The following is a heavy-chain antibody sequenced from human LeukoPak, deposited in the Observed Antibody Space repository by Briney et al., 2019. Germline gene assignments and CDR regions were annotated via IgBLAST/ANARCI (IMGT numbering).Heavy chain of an antibody. CDR3: ARWVAVAAYFDY. Sequence: PGGSLRLSCAASGFTFSRYWMSWIRQPPGKGLEWIGEINHSGSTNYNPSLKSRVTISVDTSKNQFSLKLSSVTAADTAVYYCARWVAVAAYFDYWGQGTLVTVSS. CDR2: INHSGST. D-gene: IGHD6-19*01. V-gene: IGHV4-34*01. J-gene: IGHJ4*02. CDR1: GFTFSRYW.